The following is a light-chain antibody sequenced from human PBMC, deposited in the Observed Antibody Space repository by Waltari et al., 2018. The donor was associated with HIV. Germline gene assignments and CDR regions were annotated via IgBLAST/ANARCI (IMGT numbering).Light chain of an antibody. CDR3: LQEYTYPRT. CDR1: QGIRND. V-gene: IGKV1-6*01. CDR2: GAS. Sequence: AIQMTHYPSSLSASVGDYATITCRASQGIRNDLGWYQHRPGKAPKLLIYGASTLDSGVPSRFSGGGSGTVFTLTVNSLQPEDFATYYCLQEYTYPRTFGPGTKVDV. J-gene: IGKJ3*01.